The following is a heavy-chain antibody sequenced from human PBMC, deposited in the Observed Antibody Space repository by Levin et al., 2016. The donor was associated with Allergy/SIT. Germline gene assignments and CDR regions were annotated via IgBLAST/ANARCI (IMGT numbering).Heavy chain of an antibody. CDR1: EFTFSTYS. D-gene: IGHD6-19*01. J-gene: IGHJ4*02. Sequence: GGSLRLSCAASEFTFSTYSMNWVRQAPGKGLEWVSYISSSSRTIYYADSVKGRFTISRDNAKNSLYLQMNSLTDEDTAVYYCARALAVAASNYWGQGTLVTVSS. CDR2: ISSSSRTI. CDR3: ARALAVAASNY. V-gene: IGHV3-48*02.